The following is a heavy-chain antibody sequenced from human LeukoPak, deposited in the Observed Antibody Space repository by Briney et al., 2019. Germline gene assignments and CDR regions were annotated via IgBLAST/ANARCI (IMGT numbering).Heavy chain of an antibody. CDR3: ARAAYSGTWSSRYFDL. CDR2: ISSSSSYI. V-gene: IGHV3-21*01. D-gene: IGHD6-13*01. J-gene: IGHJ2*01. CDR1: GFTFSSYS. Sequence: PGGSLRLYCAASGFTFSSYSMNWVRQAPGKGLEWVSSISSSSSYIYYADSVKGRFTISRDNAKTSLHLQMNSLRAGDTAVYYCARAAYSGTWSSRYFDLWGRGTLVTVSS.